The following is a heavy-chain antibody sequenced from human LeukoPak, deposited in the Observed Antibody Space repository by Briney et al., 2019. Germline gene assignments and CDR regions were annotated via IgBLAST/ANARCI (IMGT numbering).Heavy chain of an antibody. J-gene: IGHJ5*02. D-gene: IGHD2-15*01. CDR1: GFTFSSYW. CDR2: IKEDGSEK. CDR3: ARDPRGYCSGGSCS. V-gene: IGHV3-7*03. Sequence: GGSLRLSCAASGFTFSSYWMSWVRQAPGKGLEWVANIKEDGSEKYYVDSVKGRFTISRDNSKNTLYLQMNSLRAEDTAVYYCARDPRGYCSGGSCSWGQGTLVTVSS.